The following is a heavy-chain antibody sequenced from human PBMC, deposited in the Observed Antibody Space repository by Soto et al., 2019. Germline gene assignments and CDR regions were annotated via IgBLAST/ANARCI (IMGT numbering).Heavy chain of an antibody. Sequence: QVHLVQSGAEVKKPGASVKVSCKGSGYGFTTYGITWVRQAPGQGLEWMAWISAHNGNTNYAQKLQGRVTVTRDTSTSPAYRELRSLRSDDTAVYYGARGRYGDYWGQGALVTVSS. CDR3: ARGRYGDY. V-gene: IGHV1-18*01. D-gene: IGHD1-1*01. J-gene: IGHJ4*02. CDR2: ISAHNGNT. CDR1: GYGFTTYG.